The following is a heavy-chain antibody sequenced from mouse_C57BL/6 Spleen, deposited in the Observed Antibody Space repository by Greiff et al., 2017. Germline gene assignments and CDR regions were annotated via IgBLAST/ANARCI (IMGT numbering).Heavy chain of an antibody. CDR1: GYTFTSYG. CDR3: AHDYDKAWFAY. V-gene: IGHV1-81*01. CDR2: IYPRSGNT. J-gene: IGHJ3*01. D-gene: IGHD2-4*01. Sequence: QVQLQQSGAELARPGASVKLSCKASGYTFTSYGISWVKQRTGQGLEWIGEIYPRSGNTYYNEKFKGKATLTADKSSSTAYMELRRLTSEDSAVYFCAHDYDKAWFAYWGQGTLVTVSA.